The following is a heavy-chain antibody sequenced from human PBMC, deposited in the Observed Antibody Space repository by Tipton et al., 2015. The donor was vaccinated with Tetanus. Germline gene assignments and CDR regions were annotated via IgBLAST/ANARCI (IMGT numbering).Heavy chain of an antibody. J-gene: IGHJ3*02. V-gene: IGHV4-4*08. D-gene: IGHD3-22*01. CDR1: GGSVSRSF. Sequence: TLSLTCTVSGGSVSRSFWGWIRQAPGKGLEWIGNIYKTGDTNYNPSLKSRVTMSGNTSKNQFSLTLTSVNAADTAVYYCARVDPFDGRGYGGAFDIWGHGAMVTVSS. CDR3: ARVDPFDGRGYGGAFDI. CDR2: IYKTGDT.